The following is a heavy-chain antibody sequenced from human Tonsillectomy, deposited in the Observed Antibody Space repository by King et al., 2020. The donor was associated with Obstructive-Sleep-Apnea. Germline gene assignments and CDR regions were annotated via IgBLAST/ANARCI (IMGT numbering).Heavy chain of an antibody. CDR1: GFTFNSFG. V-gene: IGHV3-33*01. CDR2: IWYDGSNK. CDR3: ARDSPLRTGNYYGMDV. Sequence: VQLVESGGGVVQPGRSLRLSCAASGFTFNSFGMDWVRQAPGKGLEWVAFIWYDGSNKYYADSVKGRFTISRDNSKNTLYLQMNSLRGEDTAVYYCARDSPLRTGNYYGMDVWGQGTTVTVSS. D-gene: IGHD3/OR15-3a*01. J-gene: IGHJ6*02.